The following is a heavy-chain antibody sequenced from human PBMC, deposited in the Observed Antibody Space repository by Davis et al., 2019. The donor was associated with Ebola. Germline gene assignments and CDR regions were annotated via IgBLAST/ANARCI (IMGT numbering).Heavy chain of an antibody. CDR3: TRGDGRRWLQSDY. J-gene: IGHJ4*02. D-gene: IGHD5-24*01. CDR1: GFTFGDYA. V-gene: IGHV3-49*04. CDR2: IRSKAYGGTT. Sequence: GGSLRLSCTASGFTFGDYAMSWVRQAPGKGLEWVGFIRSKAYGGTTEYAASVKGRFTISRDDSKSIAYLQMNSLKTEDTAVYYCTRGDGRRWLQSDYWGQGTLVTVSS.